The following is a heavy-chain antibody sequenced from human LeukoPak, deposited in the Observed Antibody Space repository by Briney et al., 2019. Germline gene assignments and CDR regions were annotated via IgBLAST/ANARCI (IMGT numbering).Heavy chain of an antibody. V-gene: IGHV4-30-2*01. CDR3: VRGLDSSSYVDS. Sequence: KASETLSLTCTVSGGSISSGGYYWSWIRQPPGKGLEWIGYIYHSGSTYYNPSLKSRVTISVDRSKNQFSLKLSFVTAADTALYYCVRGLDSSSYVDSWGQGTLVTVSS. CDR2: IYHSGST. D-gene: IGHD6-13*01. CDR1: GGSISSGGYY. J-gene: IGHJ4*02.